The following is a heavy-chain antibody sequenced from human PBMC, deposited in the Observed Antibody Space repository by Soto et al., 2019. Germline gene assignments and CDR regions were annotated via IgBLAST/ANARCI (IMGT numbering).Heavy chain of an antibody. J-gene: IGHJ4*02. CDR2: ISYDGSKK. V-gene: IGHV3-30*18. D-gene: IGHD6-6*01. CDR1: GFTFSSYG. CDR3: AKLDSSSAVDY. Sequence: QVQLVESGGGVVQPGRSLRLSCAASGFTFSSYGMHWVRQAPGKGLEWVAVISYDGSKKYYADSVKGRFTISRDNSKNTLYLQMNSLRAEDTAVYYCAKLDSSSAVDYWGQGTLVTVSS.